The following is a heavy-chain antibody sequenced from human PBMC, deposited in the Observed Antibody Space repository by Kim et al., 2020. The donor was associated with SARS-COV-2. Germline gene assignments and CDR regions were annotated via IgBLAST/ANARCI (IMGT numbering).Heavy chain of an antibody. J-gene: IGHJ3*02. V-gene: IGHV4-59*08. D-gene: IGHD3-9*01. CDR3: ARQYQGLRYFDWLFPLDAFDI. CDR2: IYYSGST. Sequence: SETLSLTCTVSGGSINSYYWSWIRQPPGKGLEWIGYIYYSGSTNYNPSLKSRVTISVDTSKNQFSLKLSSVTAADTAVYYCARQYQGLRYFDWLFPLDAFDIWGQGTMVTVSS. CDR1: GGSINSYY.